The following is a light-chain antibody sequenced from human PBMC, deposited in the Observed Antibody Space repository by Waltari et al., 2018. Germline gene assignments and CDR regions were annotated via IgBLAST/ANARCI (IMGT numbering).Light chain of an antibody. V-gene: IGLV1-51*01. CDR3: GTWDSSLSAWV. J-gene: IGLJ3*02. CDR1: SSTIGNND. CDR2: DSH. Sequence: QSVLTQPPSVSAAPGQKVTISCSGSSSTIGNNDVSWYQQLPGAAPKLLIYDSHKRPSGIPDRFSGSQSGTSATLGITGLQTGDEADYYCGTWDSSLSAWVFGGGTKLTVL.